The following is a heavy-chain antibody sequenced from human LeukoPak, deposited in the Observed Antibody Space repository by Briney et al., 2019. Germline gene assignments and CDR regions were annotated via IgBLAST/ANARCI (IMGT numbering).Heavy chain of an antibody. CDR3: TRQGYDSSGYHI. Sequence: PGGSLRLSCAASGFTFSGSAMYWVRQASGKGLEWVGRIRSKANSYATAYAASVKGRFTISRDDSKNTAYLQMNSLKTEDTAVYYCTRQGYDSSGYHIWGQGTMVTVSS. D-gene: IGHD3-22*01. CDR1: GFTFSGSA. V-gene: IGHV3-73*01. J-gene: IGHJ3*02. CDR2: IRSKANSYAT.